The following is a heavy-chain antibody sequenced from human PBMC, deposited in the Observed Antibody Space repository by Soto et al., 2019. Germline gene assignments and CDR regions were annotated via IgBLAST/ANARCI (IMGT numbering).Heavy chain of an antibody. Sequence: QVQLVQSGAEVKKPGASVKVSCRASGYTFTHYGITWVRQAPGQGLEWLGWINPDNGGKHTVQRLQDRLTLTTDRSTTTAYMELRSLIYDDTAVYYCATDLDDGSRSCYCDLCGRGTLVTGSS. CDR3: ATDLDDGSRSCYCDL. CDR2: INPDNGGK. V-gene: IGHV1-18*01. D-gene: IGHD4-17*01. CDR1: GYTFTHYG. J-gene: IGHJ2*01.